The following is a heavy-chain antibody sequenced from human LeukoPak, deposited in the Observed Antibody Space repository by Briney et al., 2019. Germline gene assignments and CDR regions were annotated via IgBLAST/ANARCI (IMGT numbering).Heavy chain of an antibody. CDR2: INPNSGGT. Sequence: ASVKVSCKASGYTFTGYYMHWVRQAPGQGLEWMGWINPNSGGTNYAQKFQGRVTMTRDTSISTAYMELSRLRSDDTAVYYCARGTMIVVVITDFIDYWGQGTLVTVSS. J-gene: IGHJ4*02. CDR1: GYTFTGYY. CDR3: ARGTMIVVVITDFIDY. D-gene: IGHD3-22*01. V-gene: IGHV1-2*02.